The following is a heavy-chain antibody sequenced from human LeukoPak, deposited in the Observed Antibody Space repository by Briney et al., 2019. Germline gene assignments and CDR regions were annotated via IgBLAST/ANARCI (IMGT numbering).Heavy chain of an antibody. V-gene: IGHV3-48*03. D-gene: IGHD2-2*01. CDR2: ISSSGSTI. Sequence: PGGSLRLSCAASGFTFSSYEMNWVRQAPGKGLEWVSYISSSGSTIYYADSVKGRFTISRDNAKNLLYLQMNSLRAEDTAVYYCARGYCSSTSCYALVMDYYGMDVWGKGTTVTVSS. J-gene: IGHJ6*04. CDR1: GFTFSSYE. CDR3: ARGYCSSTSCYALVMDYYGMDV.